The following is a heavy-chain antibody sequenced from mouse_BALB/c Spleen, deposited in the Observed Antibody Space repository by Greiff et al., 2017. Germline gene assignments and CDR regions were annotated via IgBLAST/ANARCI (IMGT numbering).Heavy chain of an antibody. CDR2: IWAGGST. D-gene: IGHD4-1*01. CDR3: ARANFYFDY. CDR1: GFTFSSFG. Sequence: VMLVESGGGLVQPGGSRKLSCAASGFTFSSFGMHWVRQPPGKGLEWLGVIWAGGSTNYNSALMSRLSISKDNSKSQVFLKMNSLQTDDTAMYYCARANFYFDYWGQGTTLTVSS. V-gene: IGHV2-9*02. J-gene: IGHJ2*01.